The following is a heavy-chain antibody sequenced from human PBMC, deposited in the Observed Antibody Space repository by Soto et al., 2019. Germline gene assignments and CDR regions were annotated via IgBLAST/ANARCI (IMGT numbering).Heavy chain of an antibody. Sequence: QVQLQESGPGLVKPSETLSLTCSGSGGSVSNASFYWTWIRQAPGTGLEYIGYIFYTGVTNYNPSLSSRGTISLATAKNHFSLKLNSMTAADTAVYYCVRVLDSSWYADLWGRGTLVTVSS. J-gene: IGHJ2*01. CDR3: VRVLDSSWYADL. CDR1: GGSVSNASFY. V-gene: IGHV4-61*03. CDR2: IFYTGVT. D-gene: IGHD3-22*01.